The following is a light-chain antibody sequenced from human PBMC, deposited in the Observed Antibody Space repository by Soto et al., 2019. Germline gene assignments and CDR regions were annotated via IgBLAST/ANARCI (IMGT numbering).Light chain of an antibody. CDR1: QTISTW. J-gene: IGKJ1*01. Sequence: IQMTQSPSTLSASVGDKVIIPFRASQTISTWVAWYQHKTGKAPTLLIYDASSLESGVPSRFSGGGSGTEFTLTISSLQPDDFATYYCHECHTYSTFGQGTKVDIK. CDR3: HECHTYST. V-gene: IGKV1-5*01. CDR2: DAS.